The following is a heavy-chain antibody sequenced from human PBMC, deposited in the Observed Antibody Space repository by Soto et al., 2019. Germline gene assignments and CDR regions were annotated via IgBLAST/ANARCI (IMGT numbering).Heavy chain of an antibody. J-gene: IGHJ4*02. Sequence: SETLSLTCAVSGASIRSSDWWSWVSQPPGKGLEWIGEIYHSGTNNYSPSLKSRVTLSVDKSKNQFSLKLTSVTAADTAVYYCARAGYGGNSLDYWGQGTLVTVSS. D-gene: IGHD4-17*01. CDR2: IYHSGTN. CDR1: GASIRSSDW. CDR3: ARAGYGGNSLDY. V-gene: IGHV4-4*02.